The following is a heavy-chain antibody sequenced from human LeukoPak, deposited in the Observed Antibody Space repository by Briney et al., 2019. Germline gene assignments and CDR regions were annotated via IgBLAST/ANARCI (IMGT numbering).Heavy chain of an antibody. D-gene: IGHD3-3*01. J-gene: IGHJ4*02. CDR3: ARDKPWSGYYTCAY. V-gene: IGHV3-48*01. CDR2: ISSISSTI. Sequence: QAGGSLRLSCAASGFTFSSYRMNWVRQAPGKGLEWVSYISSISSTIYYADSVKGRITISRDNAKNSLYLQMNSLRAEDTAVYYCARDKPWSGYYTCAYWGQGTLVTVST. CDR1: GFTFSSYR.